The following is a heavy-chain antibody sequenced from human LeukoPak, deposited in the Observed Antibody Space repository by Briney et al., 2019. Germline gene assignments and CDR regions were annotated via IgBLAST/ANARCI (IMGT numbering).Heavy chain of an antibody. V-gene: IGHV4-30-2*01. CDR2: IYHSGST. CDR1: GGSIASGGNA. D-gene: IGHD1-14*01. J-gene: IGHJ4*01. Sequence: SETLSPTSAVDGGSIASGGNACGWIRQPPGKGLEWIGFIYHSGSTYYNPSLKSRVTISVDRSKNLFSLKLSSVTAADTAVYYCVRQDGIFDNWGQGTLVTVSS. CDR3: VRQDGIFDN.